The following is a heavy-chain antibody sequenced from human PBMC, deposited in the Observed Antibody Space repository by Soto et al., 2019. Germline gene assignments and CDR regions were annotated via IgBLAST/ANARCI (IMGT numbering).Heavy chain of an antibody. V-gene: IGHV1-69*01. CDR3: ARGDRGDYHYYDSSGYYSS. CDR1: GGTFSSYA. D-gene: IGHD3-22*01. Sequence: QVQLVQSGAEVKKPGSSVKVSCKASGGTFSSYAISWVRQAPGQGLEWMGGIIPIFGTANYAQKFQGRVTITADETTSTAYMELSSLRSEDTAVYYCARGDRGDYHYYDSSGYYSSWGQGTLVTVSS. J-gene: IGHJ4*02. CDR2: IIPIFGTA.